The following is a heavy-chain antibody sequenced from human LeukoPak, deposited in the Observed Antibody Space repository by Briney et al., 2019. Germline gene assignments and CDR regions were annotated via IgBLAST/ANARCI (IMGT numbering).Heavy chain of an antibody. CDR2: ISAYNGNT. D-gene: IGHD3-10*01. CDR3: ARTGSMVRGVIAHFDY. Sequence: ASVKVSCKASGYPFTSYGISWVRQAPGQGLEWMGWISAYNGNTNYAQKLQGRVTMTTDTSTSTAYMELRSLRSDDTAVYYCARTGSMVRGVIAHFDYWGQGNLVTVSS. J-gene: IGHJ4*02. CDR1: GYPFTSYG. V-gene: IGHV1-18*01.